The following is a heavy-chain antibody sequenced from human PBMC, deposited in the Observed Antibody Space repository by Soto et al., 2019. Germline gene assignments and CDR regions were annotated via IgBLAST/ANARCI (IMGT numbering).Heavy chain of an antibody. Sequence: SETLSITCAVYGGSFSGYYSSSIRQPPGKGLEWIGEINHSGSTNYNPSLKSRVTISVDTSKNQFSLKLSSVTAADTAVYYCARGPQVVVPGAIQNWFDPWGQGTLVTVSS. D-gene: IGHD2-2*01. CDR3: ARGPQVVVPGAIQNWFDP. J-gene: IGHJ5*02. CDR2: INHSGST. V-gene: IGHV4-34*01. CDR1: GGSFSGYY.